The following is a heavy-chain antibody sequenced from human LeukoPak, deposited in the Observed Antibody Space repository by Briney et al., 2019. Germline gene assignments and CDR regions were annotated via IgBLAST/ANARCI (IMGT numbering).Heavy chain of an antibody. CDR1: GFTFSSYA. CDR3: ASLDDYGDY. D-gene: IGHD1-1*01. V-gene: IGHV3-30-3*01. J-gene: IGHJ4*02. Sequence: GRSLRLSCAASGFTFSSYAMHWVRQAPGKGLEWVAVISYDGSNKYYADSVKGRFTISRDNSKNTLYLQMNSLRAEGTAVYYCASLDDYGDYWGQGTLVTVSS. CDR2: ISYDGSNK.